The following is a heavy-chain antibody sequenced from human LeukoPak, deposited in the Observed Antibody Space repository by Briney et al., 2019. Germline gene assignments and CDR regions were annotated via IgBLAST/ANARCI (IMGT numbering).Heavy chain of an antibody. D-gene: IGHD5-18*01. CDR1: GGSISSGDYY. Sequence: SETLTLTCTVSGGSISSGDYYWSWIRQPPGKGLEWIGYIYYSGSTYYNPSLKSRVTISVDTSKNQFSLKLSSVTAADTAVYYCARRRGYSYEPFDYWGQGTLVTVSS. CDR3: ARRRGYSYEPFDY. CDR2: IYYSGST. V-gene: IGHV4-30-4*08. J-gene: IGHJ4*02.